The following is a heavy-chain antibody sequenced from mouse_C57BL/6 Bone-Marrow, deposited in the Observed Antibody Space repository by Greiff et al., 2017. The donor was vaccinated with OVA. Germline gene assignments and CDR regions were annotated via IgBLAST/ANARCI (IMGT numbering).Heavy chain of an antibody. D-gene: IGHD1-1*01. V-gene: IGHV1-62-2*01. CDR1: GYTFTEYT. Sequence: QVQLQQSGAELVKPGASVKLSCKASGYTFTEYTIHWVKQRSGQGLEWIGGFYPGSGSIKYNEKFKDKATLTADKSSSTVYLELSRLTSEDSAVYFCASDAPYYYGSSHWYFDVWGTGTTVTVSS. CDR3: ASDAPYYYGSSHWYFDV. CDR2: FYPGSGSI. J-gene: IGHJ1*03.